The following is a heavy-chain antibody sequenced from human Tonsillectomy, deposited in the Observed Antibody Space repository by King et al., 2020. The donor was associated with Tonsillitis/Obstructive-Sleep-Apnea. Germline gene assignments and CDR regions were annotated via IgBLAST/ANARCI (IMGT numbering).Heavy chain of an antibody. CDR3: TSFPGARGGWFDP. Sequence: VQLVESGGGLVKPGRSLRLSCTASGFTFGDYAMSWFCQAPGKGLEWVVFIRSNAYSGTIEYAASVKGRFTISRDDYKSIAYLQMNRLKAEDTAVYYCTSFPGARGGWFDPWGQGTLVTVSS. J-gene: IGHJ5*02. CDR1: GFTFGDYA. CDR2: IRSNAYSGTI. D-gene: IGHD2-15*01. V-gene: IGHV3-49*05.